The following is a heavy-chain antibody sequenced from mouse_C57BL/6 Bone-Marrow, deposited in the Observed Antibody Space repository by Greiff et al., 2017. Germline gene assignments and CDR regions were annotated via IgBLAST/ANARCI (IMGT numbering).Heavy chain of an antibody. V-gene: IGHV5-6*01. Sequence: EVMLVESGGDLVKPGGSLKLSCAASGFTFSSYGMSWVRQTPDKRLEWVATISSGGSYTYYPDSVKGRFTISRDNAKNTLYRQMSSLKSEDTAMYYCARHFGFAYWGQGTLVTVSA. CDR1: GFTFSSYG. CDR3: ARHFGFAY. J-gene: IGHJ3*01. CDR2: ISSGGSYT.